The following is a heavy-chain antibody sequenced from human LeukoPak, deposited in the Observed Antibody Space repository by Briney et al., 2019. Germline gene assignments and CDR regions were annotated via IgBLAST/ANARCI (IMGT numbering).Heavy chain of an antibody. V-gene: IGHV3-33*01. D-gene: IGHD6-13*01. CDR3: ARGQPGVAAAGNLDY. CDR2: IWSDGNNK. Sequence: GGSLRLSCAASGFTFSSYAMHWVRQAPGKGLEWVAIIWSDGNNKHYADSVEGRFTISRDTSKNTLFLQMNSLRAEDTAVYYCARGQPGVAAAGNLDYWGQGTPVTVSS. CDR1: GFTFSSYA. J-gene: IGHJ4*02.